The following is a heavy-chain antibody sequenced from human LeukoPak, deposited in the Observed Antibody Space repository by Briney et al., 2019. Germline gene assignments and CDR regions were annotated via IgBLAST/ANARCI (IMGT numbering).Heavy chain of an antibody. CDR2: ISGGGGST. J-gene: IGHJ4*02. V-gene: IGHV3-23*01. D-gene: IGHD5-12*01. CDR1: GFTFTSYS. Sequence: PGGSLRLSCAASGFTFTSYSMNWVRQAPGKGLEWVSTISGGGGSTYYADSVKGRFTISRDNAKNSLYLQMNSLRAEDTAVYYCARDGMATINSWGQGTVVTVSS. CDR3: ARDGMATINS.